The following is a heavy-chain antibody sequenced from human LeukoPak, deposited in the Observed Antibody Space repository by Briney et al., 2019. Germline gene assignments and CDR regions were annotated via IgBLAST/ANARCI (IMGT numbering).Heavy chain of an antibody. Sequence: PSETLSLTCAVYGGSFSGYYWIWIRQPPGRGLDWIGEINHSGSTNYNPSLKSRVTISVDTSKNQFSLKMSSVTAADTAVYYCARGGRHSGSYWGYFDYWGQGTLVTVSS. J-gene: IGHJ4*02. D-gene: IGHD1-26*01. V-gene: IGHV4-34*01. CDR2: INHSGST. CDR1: GGSFSGYY. CDR3: ARGGRHSGSYWGYFDY.